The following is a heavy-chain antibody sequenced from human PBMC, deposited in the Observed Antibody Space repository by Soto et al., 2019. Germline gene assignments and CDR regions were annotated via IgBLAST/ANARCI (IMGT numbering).Heavy chain of an antibody. Sequence: SETLSLTCTVSGGSISSVSSYWGWVRQPPGKGLEWIVSFYYPRSTHYNPSLKSRVTISVDTTENHFSAKLTSVTAAATPVYSSARHLRPTGPTSWGQGTLVTVSS. V-gene: IGHV4-39*01. CDR1: GGSISSVSSY. J-gene: IGHJ5*02. CDR2: FYYPRST. CDR3: ARHLRPTGPTS.